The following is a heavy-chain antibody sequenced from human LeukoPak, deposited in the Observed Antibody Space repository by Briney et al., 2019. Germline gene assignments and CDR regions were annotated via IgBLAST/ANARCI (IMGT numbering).Heavy chain of an antibody. CDR1: GFTFSSYS. D-gene: IGHD3-10*01. Sequence: GGSLRLSCAASGFTFSSYSMHWVRQAPGKGLEGVAVISYDGSNKYYADSVKGRFTISRDNSKNTMYLQMNSLRAEDTAVSYCAREGTDYYGSGSYYFDYWGQGPLVTVSS. CDR3: AREGTDYYGSGSYYFDY. V-gene: IGHV3-30*04. J-gene: IGHJ4*02. CDR2: ISYDGSNK.